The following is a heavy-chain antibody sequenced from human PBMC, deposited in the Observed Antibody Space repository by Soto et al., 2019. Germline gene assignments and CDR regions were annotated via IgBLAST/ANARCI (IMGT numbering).Heavy chain of an antibody. V-gene: IGHV3-74*01. Sequence: PGGSLRLSCAASGFTFSSYDMHWVRQAPGKGLVWVSRINSDGSSTSYADSVKGRFTISRDNAKNTLYLQMNSLRAEDTAVYYCARGDILTGYRRPDYWGQGTLVTVS. CDR2: INSDGSST. J-gene: IGHJ4*02. CDR3: ARGDILTGYRRPDY. CDR1: GFTFSSYD. D-gene: IGHD3-9*01.